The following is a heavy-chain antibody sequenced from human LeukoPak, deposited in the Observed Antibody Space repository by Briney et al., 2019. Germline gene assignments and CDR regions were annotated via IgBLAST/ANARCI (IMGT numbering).Heavy chain of an antibody. D-gene: IGHD3-10*01. CDR3: ARAGIITMVRGVISIPQHKLPTAY. V-gene: IGHV3-33*01. CDR1: GFTFSSYG. Sequence: GGSLRLSCAASGFTFSSYGMHWVRQAPGKGLEWVAVIWYDGSNKYYADSVKGRFTISRDNSKNTLYLQMNSLRAEDTAVYYCARAGIITMVRGVISIPQHKLPTAYWGQGTLVTVSS. J-gene: IGHJ4*02. CDR2: IWYDGSNK.